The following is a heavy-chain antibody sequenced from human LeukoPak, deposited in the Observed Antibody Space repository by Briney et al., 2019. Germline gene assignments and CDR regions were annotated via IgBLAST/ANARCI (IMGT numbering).Heavy chain of an antibody. CDR2: IYPGDSDT. CDR1: GYSFTSYW. V-gene: IGHV5-51*01. D-gene: IGHD6-19*01. CDR3: ARHRYSSGWSDYFDY. J-gene: IGHJ4*02. Sequence: GESLKISCKGSGYSFTSYWIGWVRQMPGKGLEWMGIIYPGDSDTRYSPSFQGQVTISADKSISTAYLQWSSLKASDTAMYYCARHRYSSGWSDYFDYWGQGTLVTVSS.